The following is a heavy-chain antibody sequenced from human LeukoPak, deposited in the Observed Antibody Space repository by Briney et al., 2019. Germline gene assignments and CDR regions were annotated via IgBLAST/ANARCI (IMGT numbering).Heavy chain of an antibody. J-gene: IGHJ6*02. CDR2: IKQDGSEK. Sequence: GGSLRLSCAASGFTFSGYWMSWVRQAPGKGLEWVANIKQDGSEKYYVDSVKGRFTISRDNAKNSLYLQMNSLRAEDTAMYYCAREAGGTKYSSSWYPSNYYGMDVWGQGTTVTVSS. V-gene: IGHV3-7*01. D-gene: IGHD6-13*01. CDR1: GFTFSGYW. CDR3: AREAGGTKYSSSWYPSNYYGMDV.